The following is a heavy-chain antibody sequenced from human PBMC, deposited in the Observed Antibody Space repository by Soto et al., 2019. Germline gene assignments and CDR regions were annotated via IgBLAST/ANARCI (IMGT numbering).Heavy chain of an antibody. V-gene: IGHV1-69*01. CDR1: GGTFSSYA. Sequence: QVQLVQSGAEVKKPGSSVKVSCKASGGTFSSYAISWVRQAPGQGLEWMGGIIPIFGTANYAQKFQGRVTITADESTSTAYMGVRRLRSEDTAVYYCARVLRYFYWLFSPYLFDPWGQGTLVTVSS. CDR3: ARVLRYFYWLFSPYLFDP. J-gene: IGHJ5*02. CDR2: IIPIFGTA. D-gene: IGHD3-9*01.